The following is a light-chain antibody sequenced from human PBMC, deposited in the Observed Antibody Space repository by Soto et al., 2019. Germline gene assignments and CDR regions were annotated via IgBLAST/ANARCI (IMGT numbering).Light chain of an antibody. Sequence: QSALTQPASVSGSPGQSITISCTGTSSDVGGYNYVSWYQQHPGKAPKLMIYDVSNRPSGVSNRFSSSKSGNTASLTISGLQAEDEADYYCSSYTSSSTLPYVFGTGTKLTVL. CDR2: DVS. V-gene: IGLV2-14*01. CDR3: SSYTSSSTLPYV. CDR1: SSDVGGYNY. J-gene: IGLJ1*01.